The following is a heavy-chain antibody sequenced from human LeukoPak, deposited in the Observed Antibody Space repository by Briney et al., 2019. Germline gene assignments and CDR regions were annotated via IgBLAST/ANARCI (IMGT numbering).Heavy chain of an antibody. CDR2: ISGSGGST. CDR1: GFTFSSYA. J-gene: IGHJ4*02. Sequence: GGSLRLSCAASGFTFSSYAMSWVRQAPGKGLEWVSAISGSGGSTYYADSAKGRFTISRDNSKNTLYLQMNSLRAEDTAVYYCAQSPLYGDYFDYWGQGTLVTVSS. D-gene: IGHD4-17*01. CDR3: AQSPLYGDYFDY. V-gene: IGHV3-23*01.